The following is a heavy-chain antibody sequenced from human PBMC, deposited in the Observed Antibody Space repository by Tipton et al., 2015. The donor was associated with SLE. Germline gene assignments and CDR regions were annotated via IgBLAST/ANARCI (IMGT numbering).Heavy chain of an antibody. J-gene: IGHJ6*02. Sequence: GLVKPSETLSLTCSVSGDSITSGSYYWGWIRQPPGKGLEWIGSMSQSGSTYYNPSLKSRVTISVDTSKNQFALTLRSVTAADTAVYFCARSLTGYYYYYGMDVWGQGTTVSVSS. CDR3: ARSLTGYYYYYGMDV. CDR1: GDSITSGSYY. D-gene: IGHD3-9*01. V-gene: IGHV4-39*06. CDR2: MSQSGST.